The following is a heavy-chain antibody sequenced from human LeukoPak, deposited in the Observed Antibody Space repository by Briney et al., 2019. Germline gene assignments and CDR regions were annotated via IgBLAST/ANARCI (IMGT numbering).Heavy chain of an antibody. CDR1: GFTFSTYG. J-gene: IGHJ4*02. CDR3: ARRWSFDY. Sequence: PGRSLRLSCAASGFTFSTYGMHWVRQSPGKGLEWVAVISFDGSDKYYADSVKGRFTISRDNSKNTLYLRMNSLRLEDTAVYYCARRWSFDYWGQGTLVTVSS. V-gene: IGHV3-30*03. CDR2: ISFDGSDK. D-gene: IGHD2-15*01.